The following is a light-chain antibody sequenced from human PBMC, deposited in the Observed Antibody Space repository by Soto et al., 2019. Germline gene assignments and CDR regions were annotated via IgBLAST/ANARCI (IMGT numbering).Light chain of an antibody. CDR1: SSDVGAYNY. Sequence: QSALTQPASVSGSPGQSITISCTGTSSDVGAYNYVSWYQQYPGKAPKLIIYDVSDRPSGVSRRFSGSKSGNTASLTISGLQAEDEADYYCRTYTSSNTPVFGGGTKVTVL. J-gene: IGLJ3*02. CDR3: RTYTSSNTPV. V-gene: IGLV2-14*01. CDR2: DVS.